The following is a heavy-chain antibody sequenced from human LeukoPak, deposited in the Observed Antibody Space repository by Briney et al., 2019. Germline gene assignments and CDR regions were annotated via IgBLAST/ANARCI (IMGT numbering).Heavy chain of an antibody. D-gene: IGHD3-10*01. CDR2: INSDGSST. Sequence: GGSLRLSCAASGFTFSSYWMHWVRQAPGKGLVWVSRINSDGSSTSYADSVKGRFTISRDNAKNTLYLQMNSLRAEDTAVYYCARDTTDYYGSGSYPHYGMDVWGQGTTVTVSS. CDR1: GFTFSSYW. CDR3: ARDTTDYYGSGSYPHYGMDV. J-gene: IGHJ6*02. V-gene: IGHV3-74*01.